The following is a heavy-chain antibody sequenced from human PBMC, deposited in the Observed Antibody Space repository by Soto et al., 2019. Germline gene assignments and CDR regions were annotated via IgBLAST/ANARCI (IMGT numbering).Heavy chain of an antibody. Sequence: QVQLQESGPGLVKPSGTLSLTCAVSGDSITNSNWWSWVRRAPGKGLEWIGEIYHSGATTYNPSLKSRATISVDPSNNHFSLKLTSVTAADTAVYFCARDLGTGTDYWGQGTLVTVAS. D-gene: IGHD1-1*01. CDR2: IYHSGAT. CDR3: ARDLGTGTDY. CDR1: GDSITNSNW. J-gene: IGHJ4*02. V-gene: IGHV4-4*02.